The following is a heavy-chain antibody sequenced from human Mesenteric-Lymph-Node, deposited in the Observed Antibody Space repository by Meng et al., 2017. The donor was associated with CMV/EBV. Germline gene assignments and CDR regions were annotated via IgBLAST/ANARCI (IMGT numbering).Heavy chain of an antibody. Sequence: WISWVRKMPGKGLEWVGIINPGDSDTIYSPSVQGHVTISVDKSINTAYLQWSSLEASDTAMYYCSRHKRAPYCTSRSCFETFGWFDPWGQGTLVTVSS. D-gene: IGHD2-2*01. CDR2: INPGDSDT. CDR3: SRHKRAPYCTSRSCFETFGWFDP. V-gene: IGHV5-51*01. J-gene: IGHJ5*02. CDR1: W.